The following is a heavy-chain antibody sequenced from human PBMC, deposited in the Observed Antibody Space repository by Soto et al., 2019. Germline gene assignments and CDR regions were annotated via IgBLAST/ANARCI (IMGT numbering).Heavy chain of an antibody. D-gene: IGHD2-15*01. J-gene: IGHJ3*01. CDR2: VSYNGNT. V-gene: IGHV4-59*01. Sequence: SETLSLTCTVSGGSITPYYWSWIRQPPGEGLEWIGYVSYNGNTDYNPSLKSRVSISVDTSKNEFSLKLNSLTAADAAIYFCARQQYTVVTAFDVWGRGTMVTVSS. CDR3: ARQQYTVVTAFDV. CDR1: GGSITPYY.